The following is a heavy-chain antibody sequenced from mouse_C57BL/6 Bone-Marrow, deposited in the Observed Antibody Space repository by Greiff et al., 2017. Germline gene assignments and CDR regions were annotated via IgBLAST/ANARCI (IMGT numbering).Heavy chain of an antibody. CDR3: ARPPYDYDAGPYAMDY. V-gene: IGHV1-52*01. D-gene: IGHD2-4*01. J-gene: IGHJ4*01. CDR2: IDPSDSET. CDR1: GYTFTSYW. Sequence: QVQLQQPGAELVRPGSSVKLSCKASGYTFTSYWMHWVKQRPIQGLEWIGNIDPSDSETHYNQKFKDKATLTVDKSSSTAYMQLSSLTSEDSAVYYCARPPYDYDAGPYAMDYWGQGTSVTVSS.